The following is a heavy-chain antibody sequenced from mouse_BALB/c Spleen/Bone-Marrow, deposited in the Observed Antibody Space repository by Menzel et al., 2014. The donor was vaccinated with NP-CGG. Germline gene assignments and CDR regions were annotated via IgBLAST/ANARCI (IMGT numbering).Heavy chain of an antibody. CDR1: GFTFTDYY. D-gene: IGHD1-1*02. J-gene: IGHJ2*01. CDR3: ARDKGGILFDY. V-gene: IGHV7-3*02. CDR2: IRNKANGYTT. Sequence: EVMLVESGGGLVQPGGSLRLSCATSGFTFTDYYMSWVRQPPGKALEWLGFIRNKANGYTTEYSASVKGRFTISRDNSQSILYLQMNTLRAEDSATYYCARDKGGILFDYWGQGTTLTVSS.